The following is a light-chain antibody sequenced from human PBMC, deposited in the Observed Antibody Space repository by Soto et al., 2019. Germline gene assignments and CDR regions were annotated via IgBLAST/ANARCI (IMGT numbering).Light chain of an antibody. J-gene: IGKJ1*01. CDR3: QQYKSYSSWT. Sequence: DIQMTQSPSTLSAPVGDRVTITCRASQTINSWLAWYQQKPGKAPKLLIYKASYLQSWVPSTFSGSGSGTEFTLTISSLQPDDFATYYCQQYKSYSSWTFGQGTKVDSK. CDR2: KAS. V-gene: IGKV1-5*03. CDR1: QTINSW.